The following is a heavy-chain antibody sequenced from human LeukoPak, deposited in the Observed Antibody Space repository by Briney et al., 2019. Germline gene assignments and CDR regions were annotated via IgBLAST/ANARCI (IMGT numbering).Heavy chain of an antibody. D-gene: IGHD2-2*01. J-gene: IGHJ5*02. CDR3: ARRRRPVKCSSTSCQPNWFDP. CDR2: IYPGDSDT. Sequence: GESLKISCKGSGYSFTSYWIGWVRQMPGKGLEWMGIIYPGDSDTRYSPSFQGQVTISADKSISTAYLQWSSLKASDTAMYYCARRRRPVKCSSTSCQPNWFDPWGQGTLVTVSS. CDR1: GYSFTSYW. V-gene: IGHV5-51*01.